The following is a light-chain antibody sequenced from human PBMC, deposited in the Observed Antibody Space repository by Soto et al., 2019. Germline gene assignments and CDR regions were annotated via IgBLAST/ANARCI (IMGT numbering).Light chain of an antibody. V-gene: IGKV4-1*01. CDR1: QSVLYSSNNKNY. J-gene: IGKJ4*01. Sequence: DIVMTQSPDSLAVSLGERATINCKSSQSVLYSSNNKNYLAWYQQKPGQPPKLIIYWASTRESGVPDRFSGSGSGTDFTLTISSLQAEDVAVYYCQQYYSTPPLTFGGGTKVEIK. CDR3: QQYYSTPPLT. CDR2: WAS.